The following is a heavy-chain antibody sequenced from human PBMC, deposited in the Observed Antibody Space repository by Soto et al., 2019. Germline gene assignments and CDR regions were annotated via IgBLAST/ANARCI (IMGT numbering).Heavy chain of an antibody. Sequence: ASVKVSCKASGYAFATYAIHWVRQAPGQGLEWMGWISGNDGKTKYARKFQGRVTMTTDTSTSTAYMEMNSLRHDDTAVYYCARDFYPLAYYFDYWGQGTLVTVSS. J-gene: IGHJ4*02. V-gene: IGHV1-18*01. CDR3: ARDFYPLAYYFDY. CDR2: ISGNDGKT. CDR1: GYAFATYA.